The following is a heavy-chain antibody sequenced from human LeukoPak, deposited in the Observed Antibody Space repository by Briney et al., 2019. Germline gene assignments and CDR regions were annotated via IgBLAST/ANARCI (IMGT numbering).Heavy chain of an antibody. CDR1: GGSFSGYY. CDR2: INHSGTT. CDR3: VRGPIAATGSYFDY. J-gene: IGHJ4*02. V-gene: IGHV4-34*01. D-gene: IGHD6-13*01. Sequence: PSETLSLTCAVYGGSFSGYYWSWIRQSPEKGLEWIGEINHSGTTNYNPSLKSRVTISVDASKSQFSLELSSVTAADTAVYYCVRGPIAATGSYFDYWGLGTVVTVSS.